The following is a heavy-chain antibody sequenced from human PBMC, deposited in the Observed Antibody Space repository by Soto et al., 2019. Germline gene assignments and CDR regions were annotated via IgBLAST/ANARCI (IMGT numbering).Heavy chain of an antibody. J-gene: IGHJ6*02. Sequence: QLVQSGAEVKKPGASVKVSCKASGYTFTSYGVTWVRQAPGQGLEWMGWISVYNGNTNYAQKRQGRVTMTTDTSTNTAYMELRSLRSDDTAVYYCARAGHDYDFWSGYYGMDVWGQGTTVTVSS. CDR2: ISVYNGNT. V-gene: IGHV1-18*04. CDR1: GYTFTSYG. D-gene: IGHD3-3*01. CDR3: ARAGHDYDFWSGYYGMDV.